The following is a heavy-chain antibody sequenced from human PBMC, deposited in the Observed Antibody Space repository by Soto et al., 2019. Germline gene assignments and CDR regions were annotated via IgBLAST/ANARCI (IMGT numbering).Heavy chain of an antibody. CDR1: GFTFSSYA. Sequence: EVQLLESGGGLVQPGGSLRLSCAASGFTFSSYAMSWVRQAPGKGLEWVSAISGSGGSTYYADSVKGRFTISRDNSKNTLYLQMNSLRDEDTAVYYCAKADNLTGYYTPPDAFDIWGQGTMVTVSS. V-gene: IGHV3-23*01. CDR2: ISGSGGST. J-gene: IGHJ3*02. CDR3: AKADNLTGYYTPPDAFDI. D-gene: IGHD3-9*01.